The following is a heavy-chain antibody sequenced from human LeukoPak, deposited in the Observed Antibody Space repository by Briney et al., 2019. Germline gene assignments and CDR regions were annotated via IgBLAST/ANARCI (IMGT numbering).Heavy chain of an antibody. D-gene: IGHD3-3*01. Sequence: PSETLSLTCTVSGGSVSSSNYYWSWIRQPPGKGREWIGYIYYTGDINYNASLKSRVTMSLDRSKNQFSLKLTSVTAADTAVYYCARIGIFWYFDLWGRGTLVTASS. V-gene: IGHV4-61*01. CDR1: GGSVSSSNYY. CDR3: ARIGIFWYFDL. CDR2: IYYTGDI. J-gene: IGHJ2*01.